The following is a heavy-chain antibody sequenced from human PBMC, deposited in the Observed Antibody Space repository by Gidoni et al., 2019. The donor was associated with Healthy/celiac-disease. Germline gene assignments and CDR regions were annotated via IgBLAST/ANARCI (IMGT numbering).Heavy chain of an antibody. CDR1: GLPFRRYG. Sequence: QVQLVESGGGVVQPGRSLRLSCAASGLPFRRYGRHWVRQATGKGLEWVAVISYDGSNKYYADSVKGRFTISRDNSKNTLYLQMNSLRAEDTAVYYCAKGTFDFWTDYYYYYMDVWGKGTTVTVSS. V-gene: IGHV3-30*18. D-gene: IGHD3-3*01. CDR2: ISYDGSNK. J-gene: IGHJ6*03. CDR3: AKGTFDFWTDYYYYYMDV.